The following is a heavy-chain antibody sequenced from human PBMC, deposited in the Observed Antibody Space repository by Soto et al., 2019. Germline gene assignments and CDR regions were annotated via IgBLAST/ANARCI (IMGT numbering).Heavy chain of an antibody. Sequence: SETLSLTCTVSGGSVSSYYWSWIRQPPGKGLEWIGYIYYSGSTNYNPSLKSRVTISVDTSKNQFSLRLSSVTAADTAVYYCGRDLHCSGGSCYGTPGAFDIWGQGTMVTVSS. CDR2: IYYSGST. D-gene: IGHD2-15*01. V-gene: IGHV4-59*02. J-gene: IGHJ3*02. CDR1: GGSVSSYY. CDR3: GRDLHCSGGSCYGTPGAFDI.